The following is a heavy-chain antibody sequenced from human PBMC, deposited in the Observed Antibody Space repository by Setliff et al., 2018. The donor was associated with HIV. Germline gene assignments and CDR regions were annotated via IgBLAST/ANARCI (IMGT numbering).Heavy chain of an antibody. CDR1: GGSSSGYY. CDR2: INHSGST. Sequence: SETLSLTCAVYGGSSSGYYWSWIRQPPGKGLEWIGEINHSGSTNYNPSLKSRVTISVDTSKNQFSLKLSSVTAADTAVYCCARRGGAIGYDRTRRPSFNAFDIWGQGTMVTVSS. V-gene: IGHV4-34*01. CDR3: ARRGGAIGYDRTRRPSFNAFDI. J-gene: IGHJ3*02. D-gene: IGHD3-22*01.